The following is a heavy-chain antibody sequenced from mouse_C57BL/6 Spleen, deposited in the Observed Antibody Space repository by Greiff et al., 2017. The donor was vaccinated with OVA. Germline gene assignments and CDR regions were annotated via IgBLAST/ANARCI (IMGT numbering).Heavy chain of an antibody. Sequence: VQLQQSGPELVKPGASVKISCKASGYAFSSSWMNWVKQRPGKGLEWIGRMYPGDGDTNYNGKFKGKATLTADKSSSTAYMQLSSLTSEDSAVYFCADYSAMDYWGQGTSVAVSS. CDR2: MYPGDGDT. J-gene: IGHJ4*01. D-gene: IGHD2-12*01. CDR3: ADYSAMDY. CDR1: GYAFSSSW. V-gene: IGHV1-82*01.